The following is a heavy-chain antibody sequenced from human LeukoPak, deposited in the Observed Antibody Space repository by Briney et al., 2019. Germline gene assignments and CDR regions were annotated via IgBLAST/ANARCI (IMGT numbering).Heavy chain of an antibody. CDR1: GFTFSSYA. CDR2: ISYDGSNK. D-gene: IGHD3-22*01. Sequence: GGSLRLSCAASGFTFSSYAMHWVRQAPGKGPEWVAVISYDGSNKYYADSVKGRFTISRDNSKNTLYLQMNSLRAEDTAVYYCARASPLEDSSGYMIDPWGQGTLVTVSS. J-gene: IGHJ5*02. V-gene: IGHV3-30-3*01. CDR3: ARASPLEDSSGYMIDP.